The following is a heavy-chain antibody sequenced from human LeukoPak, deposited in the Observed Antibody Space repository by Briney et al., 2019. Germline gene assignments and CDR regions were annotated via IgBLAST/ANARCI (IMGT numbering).Heavy chain of an antibody. CDR1: GFTFSDYA. CDR2: ISGSGGST. Sequence: GGSLRLSCAVSGFTFSDYAMSWVRQAPGKGLEWVSSISGSGGSTYHADSVKGRSTISRDNAKNSLYLQMNSLRAEDTAVYYCARSLGAFDIWGQGTMVTVSS. CDR3: ARSLGAFDI. J-gene: IGHJ3*02. V-gene: IGHV3-23*01.